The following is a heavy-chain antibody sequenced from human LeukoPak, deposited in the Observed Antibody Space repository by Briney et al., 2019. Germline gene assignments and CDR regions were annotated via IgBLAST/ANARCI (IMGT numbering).Heavy chain of an antibody. V-gene: IGHV1-18*01. CDR1: GYTFTSYG. CDR2: ISAYNGNT. J-gene: IGHJ5*02. CDR3: AGDLGHTVTTHWFDP. D-gene: IGHD4-17*01. Sequence: RVASVKVSCKASGYTFTSYGISWVRQAPGQGLEWMGWISAYNGNTNYAQKLQGRVTMTTDTSTSTAYMELRSLRSDDTAVYYCAGDLGHTVTTHWFDPWGQGTLVTVSS.